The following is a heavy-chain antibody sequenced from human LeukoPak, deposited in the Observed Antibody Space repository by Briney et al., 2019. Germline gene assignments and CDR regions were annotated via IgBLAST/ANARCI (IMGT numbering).Heavy chain of an antibody. V-gene: IGHV3-30*04. CDR1: GFNFSSHA. J-gene: IGHJ3*02. Sequence: PGGCLRLSCAAPGFNFSSHAMHWVRQAPGEGLEWVGLISYGGIDKSYADSVKGRFTISRDSSKRTLYLQMNSLRAEDTAMYYCARESWSDSVAFDIWGLGTMVIVSS. CDR2: ISYGGIDK. CDR3: ARESWSDSVAFDI. D-gene: IGHD3-3*01.